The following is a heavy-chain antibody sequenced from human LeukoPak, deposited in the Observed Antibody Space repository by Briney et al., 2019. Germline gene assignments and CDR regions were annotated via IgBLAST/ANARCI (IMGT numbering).Heavy chain of an antibody. V-gene: IGHV4-4*07. CDR1: GGSFSSYY. CDR2: IYTSGSP. CDR3: ARVMRDCSGGSCYYAHFDY. Sequence: PSETLSLPCSVSGGSFSSYYGSWIRQPAGKGLGWIGRIYTSGSPNYNPSLKSRVTMSVDTSKNQFSLKLSSVTAADTAVYYCARVMRDCSGGSCYYAHFDYWGQGTLVTVSS. J-gene: IGHJ4*02. D-gene: IGHD2-15*01.